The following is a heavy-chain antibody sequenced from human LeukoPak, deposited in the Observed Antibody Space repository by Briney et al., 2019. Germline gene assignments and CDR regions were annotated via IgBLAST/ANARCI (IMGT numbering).Heavy chain of an antibody. CDR3: AKNSARTTVTTGLSY. V-gene: IGHV3-23*01. CDR1: GFTFSSYA. Sequence: GGSLRLSCAASGFTFSSYAMSWVRQAPGKGLEWVSAIGGSGASTYYADSVKGRFTISRDKSKNTVYLQMNSLRAEDTAVYYCAKNSARTTVTTGLSYWGQGTLVTVSS. D-gene: IGHD4-17*01. CDR2: IGGSGAST. J-gene: IGHJ4*02.